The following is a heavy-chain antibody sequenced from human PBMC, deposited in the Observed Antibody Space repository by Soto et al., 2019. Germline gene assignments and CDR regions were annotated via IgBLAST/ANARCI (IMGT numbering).Heavy chain of an antibody. D-gene: IGHD2-2*01. CDR1: RFTFSNYA. CDR2: ISVDGSTK. V-gene: IGHV3-30-3*01. Sequence: QVQLVEFGGGVVQPGRSLRLSCAASRFTFSNYAMHWVRQAPGKGLQWVALISVDGSTKYYADSVKGRFTISRDNSKNQMYLEMNSLRAEDTAVYYCARSPGYCSTTRCYGRDFAMDVWGQGTTVTVSS. J-gene: IGHJ6*02. CDR3: ARSPGYCSTTRCYGRDFAMDV.